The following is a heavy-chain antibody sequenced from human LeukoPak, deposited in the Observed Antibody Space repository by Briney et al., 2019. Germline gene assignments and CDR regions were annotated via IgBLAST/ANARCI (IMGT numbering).Heavy chain of an antibody. D-gene: IGHD3-9*01. CDR3: ASSYIRYFDWGPGSTPRDAFDI. CDR2: ISSSSSTI. J-gene: IGHJ3*02. CDR1: GFTFDDYA. Sequence: PGRSLRLSCAASGFTFDDYAMHWVRQAPGKGLEWVSYISSSSSTIYYADSVKGRFTISRDNSKNTLYLQMNSLRAEDTAVYYCASSYIRYFDWGPGSTPRDAFDIWGQGTMVTVSS. V-gene: IGHV3-48*01.